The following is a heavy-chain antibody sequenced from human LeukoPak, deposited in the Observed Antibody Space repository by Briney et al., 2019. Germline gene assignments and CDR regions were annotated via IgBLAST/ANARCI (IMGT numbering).Heavy chain of an antibody. Sequence: SVKVSCKAFGGTFSSYAISWVRQAPGQGLEWMGGIIPIFGTANYAQKFQGRVTITADEFTSTAYMELSSLRSEDTAVYYCARGPGCSGGSCYSGWFDPWGQGTLVTVSS. CDR3: ARGPGCSGGSCYSGWFDP. CDR1: GGTFSSYA. D-gene: IGHD2-15*01. CDR2: IIPIFGTA. V-gene: IGHV1-69*13. J-gene: IGHJ5*02.